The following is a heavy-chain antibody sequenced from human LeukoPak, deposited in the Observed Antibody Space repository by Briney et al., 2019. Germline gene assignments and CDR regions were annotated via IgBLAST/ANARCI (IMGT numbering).Heavy chain of an antibody. D-gene: IGHD6-13*01. V-gene: IGHV4-59*11. Sequence: SETLSLTCTVSGGSIDGHYWSWIRQPPGKGLEWIVYVYYSGSTSYNPSLKSRVTISADTSNNQFSLKLGSVTAADTAVYYCARLSRIGVAGSYGYHSMDVWGQGTTVTVSS. CDR3: ARLSRIGVAGSYGYHSMDV. J-gene: IGHJ6*02. CDR1: GGSIDGHY. CDR2: VYYSGST.